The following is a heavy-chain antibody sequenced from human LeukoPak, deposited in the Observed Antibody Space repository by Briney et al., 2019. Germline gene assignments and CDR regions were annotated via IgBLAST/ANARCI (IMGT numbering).Heavy chain of an antibody. CDR1: GYTFTSYY. V-gene: IGHV1-46*01. CDR2: INPSGGST. CDR3: ARGGGYCSGGSCYLNWFDP. J-gene: IGHJ5*02. Sequence: ASVKVSCKASGYTFTSYYMHWVRQAPGQGLEWMGIINPSGGSTSYAQKFQGRVTMTRDTSTSTVYVELSSLRSEDTAVYYCARGGGYCSGGSCYLNWFDPWGQGTLVTVSS. D-gene: IGHD2-15*01.